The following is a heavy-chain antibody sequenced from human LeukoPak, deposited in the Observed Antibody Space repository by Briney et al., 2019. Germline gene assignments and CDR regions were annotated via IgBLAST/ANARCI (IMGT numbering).Heavy chain of an antibody. CDR2: INHSGST. J-gene: IGHJ4*02. Sequence: SETLSLTCAVYGGSFSGNYWSWIRQPPGKGLEWIGEINHSGSTNYNPSLKSRVTISVDTSKNQFSLKLSSVTAADTAVYYCASRSIAEAGRPFDYWGQGTLVTVSS. V-gene: IGHV4-34*01. CDR1: GGSFSGNY. CDR3: ASRSIAEAGRPFDY. D-gene: IGHD6-19*01.